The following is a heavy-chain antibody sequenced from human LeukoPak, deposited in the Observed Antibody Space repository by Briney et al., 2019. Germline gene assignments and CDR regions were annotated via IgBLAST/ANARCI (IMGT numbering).Heavy chain of an antibody. CDR3: ARGRSYFQH. CDR2: IYYSGST. Sequence: PSETLSLTCTVSGGSINSYYWSWIRQPPGKGLEWIGYIYYSGSTNYNPSLKSRVTISVDTSKNQFSLKLSSVTAADTAVYYCARGRSYFQHWGQGTLVTVSS. V-gene: IGHV4-59*01. CDR1: GGSINSYY. D-gene: IGHD4-17*01. J-gene: IGHJ1*01.